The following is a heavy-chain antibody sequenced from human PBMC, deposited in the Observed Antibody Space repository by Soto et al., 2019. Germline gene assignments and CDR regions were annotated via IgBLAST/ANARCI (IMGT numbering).Heavy chain of an antibody. D-gene: IGHD2-2*01. V-gene: IGHV4-4*02. CDR1: SGSISSSNW. Sequence: QVQLQESGPGLVKPSGTLSLTCAVSSGSISSSNWWSWVRQHPGKGLEWIGEVYHSGSTNYNPSLKGRVTIAVDKSKNQGPQKLSAVTAADTAVYYCARAEVGPWFDPWGQGTLVTVSS. J-gene: IGHJ5*02. CDR3: ARAEVGPWFDP. CDR2: VYHSGST.